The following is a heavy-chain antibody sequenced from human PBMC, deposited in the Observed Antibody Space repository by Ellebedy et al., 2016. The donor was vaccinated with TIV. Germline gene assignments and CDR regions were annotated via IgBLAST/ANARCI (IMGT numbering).Heavy chain of an antibody. CDR2: ISDDGTKT. CDR3: AKSPDALGKYYGMDV. J-gene: IGHJ6*02. Sequence: GESLKISXAASGFTFSNYWMHWVRQAPGKGLEWVAVISDDGTKTFYADSVKGRCSISRDNSKDTLYLEMNSLRPEDTAVYYCAKSPDALGKYYGMDVWGQGTTVTVSS. V-gene: IGHV3-30*18. CDR1: GFTFSNYW. D-gene: IGHD3-16*02.